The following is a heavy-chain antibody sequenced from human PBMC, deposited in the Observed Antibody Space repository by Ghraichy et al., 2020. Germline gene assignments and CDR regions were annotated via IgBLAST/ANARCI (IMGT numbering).Heavy chain of an antibody. V-gene: IGHV3-23*01. CDR1: GFTFRSYA. D-gene: IGHD3-9*01. Sequence: GGSLRLSCAASGFTFRSYAMTWVRQAPGKGLEWVSCVSGSGSSTYYADSVKGRFTISRDKSKNTLYLQMNRLRAEDTAVYYCAKGVDYDILTGEYRLFYSWGQGTLVTVSS. J-gene: IGHJ4*02. CDR2: VSGSGSST. CDR3: AKGVDYDILTGEYRLFYS.